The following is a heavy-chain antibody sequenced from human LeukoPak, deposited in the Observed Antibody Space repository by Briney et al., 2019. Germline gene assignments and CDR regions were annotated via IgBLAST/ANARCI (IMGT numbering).Heavy chain of an antibody. V-gene: IGHV1-2*02. CDR3: ARDLSSITMVRGVIRFDY. J-gene: IGHJ4*02. D-gene: IGHD3-10*01. CDR2: INPNSGGT. Sequence: ASVKVSCKASGHTFTTYYIHWVRQAPGQGLEWMGWINPNSGGTNYAQKFQGRVTMTRDTSISTAYMELSRLRSDDTAVYYCARDLSSITMVRGVIRFDYWGQGTLVTVSS. CDR1: GHTFTTYY.